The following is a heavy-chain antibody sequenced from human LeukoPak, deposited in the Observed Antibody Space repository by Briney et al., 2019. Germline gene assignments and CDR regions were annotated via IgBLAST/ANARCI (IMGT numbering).Heavy chain of an antibody. Sequence: PGGSLRLSCAVSGFTFTNYYMSWVRQAPGKGLEWVANINQVGTETFYVDSVKGRFTISRDNAKNSLYLQMSSLRAEDTAVYYCAQLLLRGPTAWGQGTLVTVPS. CDR2: INQVGTET. J-gene: IGHJ4*02. D-gene: IGHD2-15*01. CDR3: AQLLLRGPTA. V-gene: IGHV3-7*01. CDR1: GFTFTNYY.